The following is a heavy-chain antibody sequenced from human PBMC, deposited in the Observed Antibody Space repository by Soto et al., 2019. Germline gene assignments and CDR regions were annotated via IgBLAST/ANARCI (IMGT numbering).Heavy chain of an antibody. CDR3: ARAEAGGAAAGDFDY. J-gene: IGHJ4*02. Sequence: SETLSLTCAVYGGSFSGYYWSWIRQPPGKGLEWIGEINHSGSTNYNPSLKSRVTISVDTSKNQFSLKLSSVTAADTAVYYCARAEAGGAAAGDFDYWGQGTLVTVSS. CDR2: INHSGST. D-gene: IGHD6-13*01. CDR1: GGSFSGYY. V-gene: IGHV4-34*01.